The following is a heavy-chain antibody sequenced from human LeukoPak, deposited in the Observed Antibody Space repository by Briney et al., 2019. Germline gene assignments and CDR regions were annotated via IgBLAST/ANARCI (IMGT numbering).Heavy chain of an antibody. Sequence: PGGSLRLSCAASGFTFSSYAMHWVRQAPGKGLEWVAVISYDGSNKYYADSVKGRFTISRDNSKNTLYLQMISLRAEDTAVYYCARDYQGVMDYWGQGTLVTVSS. CDR1: GFTFSSYA. V-gene: IGHV3-30*04. CDR2: ISYDGSNK. J-gene: IGHJ4*02. CDR3: ARDYQGVMDY. D-gene: IGHD3-16*01.